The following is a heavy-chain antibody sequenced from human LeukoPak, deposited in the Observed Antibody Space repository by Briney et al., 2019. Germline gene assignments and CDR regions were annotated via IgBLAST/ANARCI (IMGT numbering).Heavy chain of an antibody. V-gene: IGHV3-48*02. D-gene: IGHD3-10*01. CDR1: GFSLSGSS. J-gene: IGHJ4*02. CDR2: IGSNSYTI. Sequence: PGGSLRLSCAAFGFSLSGSSMSWVRQAPGKGLEWVSYIGSNSYTIYYADSVRGRFTISRDNAENSLYLQMDGLREEDAAVYYCARAPMIRGVITSFDQWGQGTLVTVRS. CDR3: ARAPMIRGVITSFDQ.